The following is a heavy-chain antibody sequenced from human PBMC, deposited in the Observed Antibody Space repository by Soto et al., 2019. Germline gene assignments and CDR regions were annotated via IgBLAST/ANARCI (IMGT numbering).Heavy chain of an antibody. V-gene: IGHV3-53*04. Sequence: EVQLVESGGGLVQPGGSLRLSCAASGFTVSSNYMSWVRQAPGKGLEWVSVIYSGGSTYYADSVKGRFTISRHNSKNTLYLQMNSLRAEDAAVYYCASGGSNYYGSGDPYYYGMDVWGQGTTVTVSS. CDR1: GFTVSSNY. J-gene: IGHJ6*02. CDR2: IYSGGST. D-gene: IGHD3-10*01. CDR3: ASGGSNYYGSGDPYYYGMDV.